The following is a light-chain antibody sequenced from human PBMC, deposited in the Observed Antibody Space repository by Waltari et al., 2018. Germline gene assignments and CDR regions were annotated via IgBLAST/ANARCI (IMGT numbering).Light chain of an antibody. CDR2: GAS. V-gene: IGKV3-15*01. Sequence: EIVMTQSPATLSGSTGERATLSCRASQSVSNSLAWYLHKPGQAPRLLIYGASTRATGIPARFSGSGSGTEFTLTISSLQSEDFAVYYCQQYNNWPRTFGQGTKVEI. CDR1: QSVSNS. J-gene: IGKJ1*01. CDR3: QQYNNWPRT.